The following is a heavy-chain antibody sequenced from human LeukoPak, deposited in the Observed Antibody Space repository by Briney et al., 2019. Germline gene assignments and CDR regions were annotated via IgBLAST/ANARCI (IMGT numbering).Heavy chain of an antibody. J-gene: IGHJ4*02. V-gene: IGHV1-69*04. D-gene: IGHD6-13*01. CDR1: GGTFSSYA. CDR2: IIPILGIA. CDR3: ATDRAARNAPLRY. Sequence: ASVKVSCKASGGTFSSYAISWVRQAPGQGLEWMGRIIPILGIANYAQKFQGRVTITADKSTSTAYMELSSLRSEDMAVYYCATDRAARNAPLRYWGQGTLVTVSS.